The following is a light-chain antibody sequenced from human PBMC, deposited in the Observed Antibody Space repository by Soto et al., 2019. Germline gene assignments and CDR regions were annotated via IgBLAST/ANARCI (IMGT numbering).Light chain of an antibody. CDR1: SSDVGDNNS. J-gene: IGLJ1*01. Sequence: QSALTQPASVSGSPEQSITISCTGTSSDVGDNNSVSWYQQHPGKPPKLMIYDVSNRPSGVSNRFSGSKSGNTASLTISGLQAEDEADYYCSSYTSSSTLVFGTGTKLTVL. V-gene: IGLV2-14*01. CDR3: SSYTSSSTLV. CDR2: DVS.